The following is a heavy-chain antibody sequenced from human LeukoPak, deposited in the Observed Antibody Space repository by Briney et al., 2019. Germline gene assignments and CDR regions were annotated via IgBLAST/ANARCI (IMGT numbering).Heavy chain of an antibody. D-gene: IGHD5-18*01. J-gene: IGHJ4*02. CDR2: ISYDGSNK. CDR3: AREGIQLWNY. V-gene: IGHV3-30-3*01. Sequence: GGSLRLSCAASGFTFSSYAMHWARQAPGKGLEWVAVISYDGSNKYYADSVKGRFTISRDNSKNTLYLQMNSLRAEDTAVYYCAREGIQLWNYWGQGTLVTVSS. CDR1: GFTFSSYA.